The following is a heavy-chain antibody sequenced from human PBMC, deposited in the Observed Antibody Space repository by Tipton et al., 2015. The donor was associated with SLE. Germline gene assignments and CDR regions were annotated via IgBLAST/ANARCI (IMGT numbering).Heavy chain of an antibody. CDR2: ISYDGSNK. CDR3: AREGSAAGRYFDL. J-gene: IGHJ2*01. Sequence: SLRLSCAASGLTFSSYAMHWVRQAPGKGLEWVAVISYDGSNKYYADSVKGRFTIPRDNSKNTLYLQMNSLRAEDTAVYYCAREGSAAGRYFDLWGRGTLVTVSS. D-gene: IGHD6-13*01. V-gene: IGHV3-30*04. CDR1: GLTFSSYA.